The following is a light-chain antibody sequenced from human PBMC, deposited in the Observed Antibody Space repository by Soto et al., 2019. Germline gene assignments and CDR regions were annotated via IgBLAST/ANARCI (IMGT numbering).Light chain of an antibody. V-gene: IGKV1-12*01. CDR3: QQATIFPLT. Sequence: DIQMPQSPSSVSASVGDRVISTCRASQAFSNLLAWYQQKPGKAPKLLIYGASTLQGGVPSRFSGSESGTDFTLTISSLQPEDSATYYCQQATIFPLTFGGGTEVEIK. J-gene: IGKJ4*01. CDR2: GAS. CDR1: QAFSNL.